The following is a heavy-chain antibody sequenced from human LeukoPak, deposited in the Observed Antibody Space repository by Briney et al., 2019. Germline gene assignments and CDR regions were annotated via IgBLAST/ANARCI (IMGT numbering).Heavy chain of an antibody. CDR1: GGSISSDNSY. J-gene: IGHJ6*03. CDR2: IYTSGST. V-gene: IGHV4-61*02. D-gene: IGHD3-10*01. Sequence: PSETLSLTCVVSGGSISSDNSYWSWIRQPAGQGLEWIGRIYTSGSTNYNPSLKSRVTISVDTSKNQFSLRLSSVTAADTAVYYCARGILYGSGYYFYYMDVWGKGTTVTVSS. CDR3: ARGILYGSGYYFYYMDV.